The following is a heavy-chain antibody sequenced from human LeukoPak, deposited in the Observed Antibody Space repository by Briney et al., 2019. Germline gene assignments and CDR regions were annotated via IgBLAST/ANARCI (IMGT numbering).Heavy chain of an antibody. CDR2: IRSKANNYAT. D-gene: IGHD3-22*01. J-gene: IGHJ4*02. CDR1: GLTFSGSA. Sequence: GGSLRLSCVVSGLTFSGSAVHWVRQASGKGLEWVGRIRSKANNYATAYAASVKGRFTISRDDSKNTAYLQMNSLKTEDTAVYYCTGDNFDSSVKFDYWGQGTLVTVSS. V-gene: IGHV3-73*01. CDR3: TGDNFDSSVKFDY.